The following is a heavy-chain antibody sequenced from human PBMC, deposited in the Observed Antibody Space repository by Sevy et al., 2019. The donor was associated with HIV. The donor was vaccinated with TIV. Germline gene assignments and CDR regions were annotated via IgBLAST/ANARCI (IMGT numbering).Heavy chain of an antibody. J-gene: IGHJ4*02. CDR2: MYHSGGT. CDR3: ARGDPSNAFDY. D-gene: IGHD2-8*01. CDR1: GGSISSGGYS. V-gene: IGHV4-30-2*01. Sequence: SETLSLTCAVSGGSISSGGYSWSWIRQPPGKGVEWIGYMYHSGGTYYNPSLKSRVTISVDGSKNQFSLRLGSVTAADTAVYYCARGDPSNAFDYWGQGTLVTVSS.